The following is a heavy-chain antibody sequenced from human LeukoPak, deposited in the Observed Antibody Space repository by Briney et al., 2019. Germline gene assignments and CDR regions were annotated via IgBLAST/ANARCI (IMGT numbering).Heavy chain of an antibody. V-gene: IGHV3-9*01. CDR2: IGWNSVKI. Sequence: PGRSLRLSCVASGFTFGNYAMNWVRKVPGKGLEWVSSIGWNSVKIGYADSVKGRFTISRDNAKNSLYLQMNSLRPEDTAFYYCAKAAPGQRLVVDYFDYWGQGILVTVS. D-gene: IGHD6-13*01. CDR3: AKAAPGQRLVVDYFDY. CDR1: GFTFGNYA. J-gene: IGHJ4*02.